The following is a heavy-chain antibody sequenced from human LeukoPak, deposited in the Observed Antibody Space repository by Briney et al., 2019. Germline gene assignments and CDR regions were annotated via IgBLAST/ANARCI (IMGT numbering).Heavy chain of an antibody. V-gene: IGHV1-18*01. CDR1: GYTFTSYG. D-gene: IGHD3-9*01. Sequence: GASVKVSCKASGYTFTSYGISWVRQAPGQGLEWMGWISAYNGNTNYAQKLQGRVTMTTDTSTSTDYMELRSLRSDDTAVYYCARDPQSTSDYDILTDNYYYYGMDVWGQGTTVTVSS. CDR2: ISAYNGNT. CDR3: ARDPQSTSDYDILTDNYYYYGMDV. J-gene: IGHJ6*02.